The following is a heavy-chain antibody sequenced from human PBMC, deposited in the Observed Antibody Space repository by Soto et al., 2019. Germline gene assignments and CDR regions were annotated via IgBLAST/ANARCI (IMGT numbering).Heavy chain of an antibody. CDR2: SYYSGST. CDR1: GGSIDSDGYC. J-gene: IGHJ4*02. CDR3: ARTSYSSLWSHTDY. D-gene: IGHD6-13*01. V-gene: IGHV4-31*03. Sequence: SETLSLTCIVSGGSIDSDGYCWTWIRQHPGQGLEWIGYSYYSGSTYYNPSLEGRASISKDTARNRFSLRLTSVTAADTAVYYCARTSYSSLWSHTDYGGEGIRVPVS.